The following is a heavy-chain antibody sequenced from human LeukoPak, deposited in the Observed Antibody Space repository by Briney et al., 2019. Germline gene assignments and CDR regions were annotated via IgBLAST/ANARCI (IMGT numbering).Heavy chain of an antibody. D-gene: IGHD6-19*01. Sequence: SETLSLTCTVAGGSIRSFYWSWFRQPPGRGLEWIAYVSDSGNTNYNPSLKSRVTMSIDTSKNEFSLKLSSVTAADTAVYYCARFQAIAVAGKPNRGIDYWGQGTLVTVSS. CDR1: GGSIRSFY. CDR3: ARFQAIAVAGKPNRGIDY. J-gene: IGHJ4*02. V-gene: IGHV4-59*01. CDR2: VSDSGNT.